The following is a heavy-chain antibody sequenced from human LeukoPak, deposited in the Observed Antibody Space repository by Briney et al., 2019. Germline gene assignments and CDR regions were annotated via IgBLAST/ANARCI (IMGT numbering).Heavy chain of an antibody. V-gene: IGHV3-48*01. D-gene: IGHD3-16*02. CDR2: ISRSSSSI. J-gene: IGHJ6*02. CDR1: GFDFTTHS. CDR3: ARDLLQYDYVWGSYRATYYYYGMDV. Sequence: TGGSLRLSCAVSGFDFTTHSMNWVRQAPGKGLEWLAYISRSSSSIYYTDSVKGRFTISRDNSKNTLYLQMNSLRAEDTAVYYCARDLLQYDYVWGSYRATYYYYGMDVWGQGTTVTVSS.